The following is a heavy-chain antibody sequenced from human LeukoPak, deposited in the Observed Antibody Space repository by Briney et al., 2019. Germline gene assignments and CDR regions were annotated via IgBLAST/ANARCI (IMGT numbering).Heavy chain of an antibody. V-gene: IGHV3-23*01. J-gene: IGHJ3*02. CDR2: ISGGGGST. CDR1: GFTFSSYA. D-gene: IGHD4-11*01. CDR3: AKGYRDDYIAFDM. Sequence: PGGSLRLSCAASGFTFSSYAMNWVRQAPGKGLEWVSGISGGGGSTHYADSVKGRFTISRDDSKNTLYLQMHSLRAEDTAIYYCAKGYRDDYIAFDMWGQGTVVTVS.